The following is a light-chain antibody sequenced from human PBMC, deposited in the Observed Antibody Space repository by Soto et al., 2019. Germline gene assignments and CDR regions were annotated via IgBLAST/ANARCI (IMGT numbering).Light chain of an antibody. CDR3: QQYSSLWT. Sequence: EIVVTQSPVTLSLSPGERATLSCRTSQSVSNNYLAWYQQKPGQAPRLLIYGASSRATGIPDRFSGSGSGTDFTLTISRLEPEDFAVYYCQQYSSLWTFGQGTKVDIK. J-gene: IGKJ1*01. CDR1: QSVSNNY. CDR2: GAS. V-gene: IGKV3-20*01.